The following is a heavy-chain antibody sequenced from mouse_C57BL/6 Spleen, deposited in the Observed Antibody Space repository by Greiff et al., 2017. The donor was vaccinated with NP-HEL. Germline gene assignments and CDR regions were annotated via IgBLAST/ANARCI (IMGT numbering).Heavy chain of an antibody. CDR3: ARGQLRFYYFDY. CDR1: GYTFTSYW. Sequence: VQLQQSGAELVMPGASVKLSCKASGYTFTSYWMHWVKQRPGQGLEWIGEIDPSDSYTNYNQKFKGKSTLTVDKSSSTAYMQLSSLTSEDSAVYYCARGQLRFYYFDYWGQGTTLTVSS. D-gene: IGHD3-2*02. V-gene: IGHV1-69*01. J-gene: IGHJ2*01. CDR2: IDPSDSYT.